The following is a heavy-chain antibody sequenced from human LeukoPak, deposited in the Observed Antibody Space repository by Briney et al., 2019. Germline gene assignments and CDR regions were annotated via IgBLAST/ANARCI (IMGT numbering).Heavy chain of an antibody. CDR2: NYRSGTT. V-gene: IGHV4-38-2*02. Sequence: SETLSLTCTVSAYSISDGWVWGMIRQPPGKGLEWIGSNYRSGTTYYNPSLKSRVTMSVDTSNNQFSLKLTSVTAADTAMYYCSRLSHVAGAPKVSWFDPWGQGTLVTVSS. J-gene: IGHJ5*02. CDR3: SRLSHVAGAPKVSWFDP. CDR1: AYSISDGWV. D-gene: IGHD1-26*01.